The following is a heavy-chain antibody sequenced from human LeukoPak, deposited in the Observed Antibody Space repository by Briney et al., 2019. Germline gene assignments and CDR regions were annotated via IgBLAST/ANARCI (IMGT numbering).Heavy chain of an antibody. D-gene: IGHD3-22*01. J-gene: IGHJ4*02. CDR2: ISSSSSYI. CDR1: GFTFSSYS. V-gene: IGHV3-21*01. CDR3: ARYGGLRTYYYDSSGFDY. Sequence: GGSLRLSCAASGFTFSSYSMNWVRQAPVKGLEWVSSISSSSSYIYYADSVKGRFTISRDNAKNSLYLQMNSLRAEDTAVYYCARYGGLRTYYYDSSGFDYWGQGTLVTVSS.